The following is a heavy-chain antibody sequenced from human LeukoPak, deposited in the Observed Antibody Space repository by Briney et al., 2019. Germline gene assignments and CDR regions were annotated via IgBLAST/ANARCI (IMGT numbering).Heavy chain of an antibody. CDR2: IYYSGIT. V-gene: IGHV4-39*01. D-gene: IGHD4-17*01. CDR1: GRSISSSSYS. J-gene: IGHJ4*02. Sequence: AVPLSLTCTVSGRSISSSSYSWVWISQPPGKGLECIGTIYYSGITYKHPSLPSRVTISIDTSSNQFSLTLTSVTAADTAVYYCARRGPTVVVDYWGQGTLVTVSS. CDR3: ARRGPTVVVDY.